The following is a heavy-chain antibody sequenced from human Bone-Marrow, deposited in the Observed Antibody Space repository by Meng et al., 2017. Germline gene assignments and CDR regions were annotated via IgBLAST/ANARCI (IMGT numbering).Heavy chain of an antibody. D-gene: IGHD5-24*01. CDR1: GGSISSSNW. J-gene: IGHJ6*02. CDR2: IYHSGST. V-gene: IGHV4-4*02. CDR3: ARELQEMATISDYYYGMDV. Sequence: QVQLQESGPGLVKPSRTLSLTCAVSGGSISSSNWWSWVRQPPGKGLEWIAEIYHSGSTNYNPSLKSRVTISVDKSKNQFSLKLSSVTAADTAVYYCARELQEMATISDYYYGMDVWGQGTTVTVSS.